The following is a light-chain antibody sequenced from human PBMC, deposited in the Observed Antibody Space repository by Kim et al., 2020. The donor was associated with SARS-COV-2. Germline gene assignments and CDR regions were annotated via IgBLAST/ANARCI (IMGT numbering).Light chain of an antibody. CDR2: AVT. Sequence: NYVSWYQRHPGKAPKVLIYAVTKRPSGVPDRFSGSKSDNTASLTISRLQADDEADYFCCSYAGGYTSVVFGGGTKVTVL. CDR3: CSYAGGYTSVV. V-gene: IGLV2-11*01. J-gene: IGLJ3*02. CDR1: NY.